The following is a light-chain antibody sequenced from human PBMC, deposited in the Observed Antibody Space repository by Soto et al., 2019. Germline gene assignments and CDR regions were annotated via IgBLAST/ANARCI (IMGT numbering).Light chain of an antibody. V-gene: IGKV3-15*01. CDR1: QSVASN. CDR3: QKYNNWSWT. J-gene: IGKJ1*01. CDR2: SAT. Sequence: EIVMTQSQSTLSVSPGESVTLSCRASQSVASNLAWYQLKPGQAPRLLIYSATTRATGIPGRFSGSGSGTEFTLTISSLQSEDFAVYYCQKYNNWSWTFGQGTKVEI.